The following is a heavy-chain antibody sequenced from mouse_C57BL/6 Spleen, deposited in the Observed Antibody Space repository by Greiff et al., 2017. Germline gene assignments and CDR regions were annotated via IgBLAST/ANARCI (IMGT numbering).Heavy chain of an antibody. Sequence: VQLQQSGPGLVQPSQSLSITCTVSGFSLTSYGVHWVRQSPGKGLEWLGVIWSGGSTDYNAAFISRLSISKDNSKSQVFFKMNSLQADDTAIYYCATNYYYAMDYGGQGTSVTVSS. CDR3: ATNYYYAMDY. V-gene: IGHV2-2*01. CDR2: IWSGGST. J-gene: IGHJ4*01. CDR1: GFSLTSYG.